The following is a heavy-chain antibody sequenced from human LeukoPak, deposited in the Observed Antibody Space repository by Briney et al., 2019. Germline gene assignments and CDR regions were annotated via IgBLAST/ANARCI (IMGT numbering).Heavy chain of an antibody. J-gene: IGHJ4*02. Sequence: PGGSPRLSCAASGFTFSSYAMSWVRQAPGKGLEWVSAISGSGGSTYYADSVKGRFTISRDNSKNTLYLQMNSLRAEDTAVYYCAKVPKYYYGSGLDYWGQGTLVTVSS. CDR1: GFTFSSYA. CDR3: AKVPKYYYGSGLDY. V-gene: IGHV3-23*01. D-gene: IGHD3-10*01. CDR2: ISGSGGST.